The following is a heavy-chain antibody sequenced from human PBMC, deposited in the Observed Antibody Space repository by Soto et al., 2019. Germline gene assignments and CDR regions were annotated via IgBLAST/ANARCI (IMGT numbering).Heavy chain of an antibody. D-gene: IGHD2-2*01. CDR1: GFTFSSYW. J-gene: IGHJ5*02. CDR2: IKQDGSEK. Sequence: VQLVESGGGLVQPGGSLRLSCAASGFTFSSYWMSWVRQAPGKGLEWVANIKQDGSEKYYVDSVKGRFTITRDNAKNSLYLQMNSLRAEDTAVYYCARATVVVPAVSNWFDPWGQGTLVTVSS. V-gene: IGHV3-7*01. CDR3: ARATVVVPAVSNWFDP.